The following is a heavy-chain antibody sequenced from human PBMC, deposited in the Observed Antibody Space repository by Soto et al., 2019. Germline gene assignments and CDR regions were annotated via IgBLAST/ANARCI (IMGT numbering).Heavy chain of an antibody. CDR3: ARGGSTSSWCSLYYYGMDV. CDR2: MNPNSGNT. CDR1: GYTFTSYD. Sequence: GASVKVSCTASGYTFTSYDITWVRQATGQGLEWMGWMNPNSGNTGYAQKFQGRVTMTRNTSISTAYMELSSLRSEDTAVYYCARGGSTSSWCSLYYYGMDVWGQGTTVTVSS. D-gene: IGHD6-13*01. V-gene: IGHV1-8*01. J-gene: IGHJ6*02.